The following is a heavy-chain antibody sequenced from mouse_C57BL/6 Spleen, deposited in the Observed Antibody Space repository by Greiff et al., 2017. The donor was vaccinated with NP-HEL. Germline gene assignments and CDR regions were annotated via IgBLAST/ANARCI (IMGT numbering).Heavy chain of an antibody. J-gene: IGHJ2*01. CDR1: GYSFTSYY. Sequence: QVQLQQSGPELVKPGASVKISCKASGYSFTSYYIHWVKQRPGQGLEWIGWIYPGSGNTKYNEKFKGKATLTADTSSSTAYMQLSSLTSEDSAVYYCARWLLYYFDYWGQGTTLTVSS. V-gene: IGHV1-66*01. CDR2: IYPGSGNT. CDR3: ARWLLYYFDY. D-gene: IGHD2-2*01.